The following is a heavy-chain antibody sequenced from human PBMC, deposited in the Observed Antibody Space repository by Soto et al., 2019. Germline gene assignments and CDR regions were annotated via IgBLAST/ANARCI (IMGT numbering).Heavy chain of an antibody. CDR2: IYPGDSDT. V-gene: IGHV5-51*01. CDR1: GYSFTSYW. CDR3: ASALSAPTRFDY. Sequence: PGEALKIACKGSGYSFTSYWIAWVRQMPWKGLEWMGIIYPGDSDTRYSPSFQGQVTISADKSIYTAYLQWNSLKASDTAMYFCASALSAPTRFDYWXQAPLLTVSS. J-gene: IGHJ4*02.